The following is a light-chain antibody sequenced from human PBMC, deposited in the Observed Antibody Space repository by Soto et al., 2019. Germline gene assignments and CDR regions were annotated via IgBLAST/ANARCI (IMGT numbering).Light chain of an antibody. CDR2: DVS. V-gene: IGLV2-11*01. J-gene: IGLJ1*01. CDR1: SSDVGGYNY. Sequence: QSALTQPRSVSGSPGQSVTISCTGTSSDVGGYNYVSWYQQHPGKAPKVMIYDVSDRPSGVPDRFSGSKSGNTASLTISGLQAEAEADYDCCSYAGRPRYVFGTGTKLTVL. CDR3: CSYAGRPRYV.